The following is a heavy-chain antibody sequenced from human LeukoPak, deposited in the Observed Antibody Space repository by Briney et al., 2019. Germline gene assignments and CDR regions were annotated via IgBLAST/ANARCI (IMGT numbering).Heavy chain of an antibody. V-gene: IGHV4-59*01. CDR2: IYYSGST. D-gene: IGHD4-17*01. CDR1: GGSITNYY. Sequence: SETLSLTCTVSGGSITNYYWSWIRQPPGKGLEWIGYIYYSGSTNYNPSLKSRVTISVDTSKNQFSLKLSSVTAADTAVYYCAREPQDGDYYFDYWGQGTLVTVSS. J-gene: IGHJ4*02. CDR3: AREPQDGDYYFDY.